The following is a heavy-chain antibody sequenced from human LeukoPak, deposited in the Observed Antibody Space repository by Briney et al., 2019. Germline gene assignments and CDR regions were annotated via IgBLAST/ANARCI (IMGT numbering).Heavy chain of an antibody. J-gene: IGHJ4*02. CDR3: ARDKYGDHPDY. CDR2: IYYSGST. CDR1: GGSISSYY. D-gene: IGHD4-17*01. V-gene: IGHV4-59*01. Sequence: SETLSLTCTVSGGSISSYYWSWIRQPPGKGLEWIGYIYYSGSTNYNPSLKSRVTISVNTSKNQFSLKLSSVTAADTAVYYCARDKYGDHPDYWGQGTLVTVSS.